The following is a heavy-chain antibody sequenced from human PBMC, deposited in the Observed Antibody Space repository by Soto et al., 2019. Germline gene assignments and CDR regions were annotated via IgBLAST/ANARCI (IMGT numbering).Heavy chain of an antibody. Sequence: VLEGSGRGSGYYWGIERKPPGKGLEWIGSVYYSGSTYYNPSLESRVTISVDKSKNQFSLKLMSLSAADTAVYFCGRLEGLATIPYYSDYLVQGALVTVSS. V-gene: IGHV4-39*01. D-gene: IGHD3-9*01. CDR1: EGSGRGSGYY. CDR2: VYYSGST. CDR3: GRLEGLATIPYYSDY. J-gene: IGHJ4*02.